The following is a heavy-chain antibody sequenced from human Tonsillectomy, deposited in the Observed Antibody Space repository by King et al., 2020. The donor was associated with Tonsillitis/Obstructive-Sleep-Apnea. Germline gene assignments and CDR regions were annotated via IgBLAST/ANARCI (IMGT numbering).Heavy chain of an antibody. CDR1: GVSISSDGYY. CDR3: AGEQAGRGHFDY. D-gene: IGHD1-1*01. Sequence: VQLQESGPGLVKPSQTLSLTCTVSGVSISSDGYYWNWIRQHPEKGLEWIGYIHNSGNPLYNPSLKSLVFISLDTSKNQFSLNLNYVTAADSAVYYCAGEQAGRGHFDYWGQGTLVTVSS. J-gene: IGHJ4*02. V-gene: IGHV4-31*01. CDR2: IHNSGNP.